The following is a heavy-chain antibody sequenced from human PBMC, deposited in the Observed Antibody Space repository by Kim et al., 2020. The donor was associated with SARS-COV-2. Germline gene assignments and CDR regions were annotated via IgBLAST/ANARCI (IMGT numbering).Heavy chain of an antibody. Sequence: ASVKVSCKASGYTFTGYYMHWVRQAPGQGLEWMGRINPNSGGTNYAQKFQGRVTMTRDTSISTAYMELSRLRSDDTAVYYCARVRYSSGRTEYFQHWGQGTLVTVSS. CDR3: ARVRYSSGRTEYFQH. D-gene: IGHD6-19*01. CDR1: GYTFTGYY. V-gene: IGHV1-2*06. J-gene: IGHJ1*01. CDR2: INPNSGGT.